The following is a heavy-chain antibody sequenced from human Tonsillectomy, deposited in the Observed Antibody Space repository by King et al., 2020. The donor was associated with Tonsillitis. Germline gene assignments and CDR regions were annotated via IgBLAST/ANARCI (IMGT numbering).Heavy chain of an antibody. CDR1: GFYFRSFG. J-gene: IGHJ6*02. Sequence: VQLVESGGGVVQPGRSLRLSCVASGFYFRSFGMHWVRQAPGKGLEGVAVISYHGSNIYYADSVKGRFTMSRDNSKNTLYLQMNSLRAEDTAVYYCAKDVRGHCSGACFYGMDDWGQGTTVTVSS. V-gene: IGHV3-30*18. CDR2: ISYHGSNI. D-gene: IGHD2-15*01. CDR3: AKDVRGHCSGACFYGMDD.